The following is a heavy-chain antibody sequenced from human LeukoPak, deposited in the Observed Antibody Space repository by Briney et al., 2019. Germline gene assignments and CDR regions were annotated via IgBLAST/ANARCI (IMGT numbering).Heavy chain of an antibody. CDR1: GGSIRSYY. V-gene: IGHV4-4*07. J-gene: IGHJ4*02. D-gene: IGHD3-22*01. Sequence: PSETLSLTCTVSGGSIRSYYWSWIRQPAGKGLEWIGRIYTSGSTNYNPSLKSRVTMSVDTSKNQFSLKLSSVTAADTAVYYCARDSRHYYDSSGYYTRWGQGTLVTVSS. CDR3: ARDSRHYYDSSGYYTR. CDR2: IYTSGST.